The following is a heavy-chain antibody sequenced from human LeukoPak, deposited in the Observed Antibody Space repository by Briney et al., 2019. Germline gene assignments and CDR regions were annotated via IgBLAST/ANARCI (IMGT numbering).Heavy chain of an antibody. CDR3: ARDLTPIVGATYFDY. J-gene: IGHJ4*02. Sequence: SETLSLTCTVSGGSISSGGYYWSWIRQHPGKGLEWIGYIYYSGSTYYNPSLKSRVTISVDTSKNQFSLKLSSVIAADTAVYYCARDLTPIVGATYFDYWGQGTLVTVSS. D-gene: IGHD1-26*01. CDR1: GGSISSGGYY. CDR2: IYYSGST. V-gene: IGHV4-61*08.